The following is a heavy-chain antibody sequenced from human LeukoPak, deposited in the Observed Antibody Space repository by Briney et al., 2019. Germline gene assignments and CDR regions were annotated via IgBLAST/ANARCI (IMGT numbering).Heavy chain of an antibody. V-gene: IGHV3-7*01. Sequence: GGSLRLSCAASGFTFSSYWMSWVRQAPGKGLEWVANIKQDGSEKYYVDSMKGRFTISRDNAKNSLYLQMNSLRAEDTAVYYCARGVSLYYDFWSGYRYYFDYWGQGTLVTVSS. CDR3: ARGVSLYYDFWSGYRYYFDY. CDR2: IKQDGSEK. J-gene: IGHJ4*02. CDR1: GFTFSSYW. D-gene: IGHD3-3*01.